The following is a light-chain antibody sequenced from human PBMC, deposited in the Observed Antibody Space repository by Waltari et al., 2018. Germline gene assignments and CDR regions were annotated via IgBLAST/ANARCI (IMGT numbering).Light chain of an antibody. J-gene: IGLJ1*01. Sequence: SYVLTQPPSVSVAPGATARITCGGNKTVSKSVHWYRQRPGQAPVVVIYYDNDRAVGIPERSSGSNSGNTATLTISRVEAGDEADYYCQVWDANTDPGVFGTGTEVTVL. CDR1: KTVSKS. V-gene: IGLV3-21*01. CDR3: QVWDANTDPGV. CDR2: YDN.